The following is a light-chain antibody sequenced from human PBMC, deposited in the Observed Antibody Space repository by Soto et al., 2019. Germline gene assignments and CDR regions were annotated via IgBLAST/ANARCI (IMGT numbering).Light chain of an antibody. V-gene: IGKV3-15*01. J-gene: IGKJ4*01. CDR3: QQYNVWPLT. CDR2: VAS. Sequence: EIVMTQSPATLSVSPGDRATLSCRASQSVSSNLAWYQQKPGQTPKLRIYVASTRATGIPARFSGSGSGTEFTLTISSLQSEDFAVYYCQQYNVWPLTFGGWTKVEFK. CDR1: QSVSSN.